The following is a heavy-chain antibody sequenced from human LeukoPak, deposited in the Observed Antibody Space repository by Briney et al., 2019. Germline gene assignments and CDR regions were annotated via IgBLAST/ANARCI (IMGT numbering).Heavy chain of an antibody. CDR3: AKDLVRGVIRPPNWFDP. CDR2: ISGSGGST. D-gene: IGHD3-10*01. V-gene: IGHV3-23*01. CDR1: GFTFSSYA. Sequence: GGSLRLSCAASGFTFSSYAMSWVRQAPGKGLEWVSAISGSGGSTYYADSVKGWFTISRDNSKNTLYLQMNSLRAEDTAVYYCAKDLVRGVIRPPNWFDPWGQGTLVTVSS. J-gene: IGHJ5*02.